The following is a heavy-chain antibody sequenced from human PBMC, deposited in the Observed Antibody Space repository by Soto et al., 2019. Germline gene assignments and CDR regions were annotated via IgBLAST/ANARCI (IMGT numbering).Heavy chain of an antibody. Sequence: QVQLQQWGAGLLKPSETLSLTCAVYGGSFTNYYWSWIRQPPGKGLEWIGEISHSGSTNYNPSLKSRLTISVDTSKNQFSLMLNSVTAADTAIYYCAASRGALSYGGQGALVTVSS. D-gene: IGHD3-10*01. V-gene: IGHV4-34*01. J-gene: IGHJ4*02. CDR3: AASRGALSY. CDR2: ISHSGST. CDR1: GGSFTNYY.